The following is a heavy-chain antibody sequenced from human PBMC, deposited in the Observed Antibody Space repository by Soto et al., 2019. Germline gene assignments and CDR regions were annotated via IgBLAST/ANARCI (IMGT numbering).Heavy chain of an antibody. Sequence: ASVKVSCKAFGGAFSSNAISWMRQAPGQGLEWIGTISPIFGSAAYAQRFQGRVTITADVPTNTAYMELSSLRSEDTAIYYCAKLWGGIRNGDYRQGWIDPWGQGTLVTVSS. CDR1: GGAFSSNA. CDR2: ISPIFGSA. V-gene: IGHV1-69*13. D-gene: IGHD4-17*01. CDR3: AKLWGGIRNGDYRQGWIDP. J-gene: IGHJ5*02.